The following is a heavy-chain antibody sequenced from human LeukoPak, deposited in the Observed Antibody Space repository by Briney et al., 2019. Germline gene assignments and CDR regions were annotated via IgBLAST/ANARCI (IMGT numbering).Heavy chain of an antibody. V-gene: IGHV4-30-2*01. CDR3: ARAGYDYGDYTGWNYFDL. D-gene: IGHD4-17*01. J-gene: IGHJ2*01. CDR2: IYHSGST. Sequence: KPSQTLSLTCAVSGGSISSGGYSWSWIRQPPGKGLEWIGYIYHSGSTYYNPSLKSRVTISVDRSKNQISLKLSSVTAADTAVYYCARAGYDYGDYTGWNYFDLWGRGTLVTVSS. CDR1: GGSISSGGYS.